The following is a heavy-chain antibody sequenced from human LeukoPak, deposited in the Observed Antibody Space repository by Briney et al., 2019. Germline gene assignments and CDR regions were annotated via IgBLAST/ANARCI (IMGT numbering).Heavy chain of an antibody. CDR3: ARGPQSFRIAARLFDY. J-gene: IGHJ4*02. CDR1: GGSISSYY. V-gene: IGHV4-34*01. Sequence: SETLSLTCTVSGGSISSYYWSWIRQPPGKGLEWIGEINHSGSTNYNPSLKSRVTISVDTSKNQFSLKLSSVTAADTAVYYCARGPQSFRIAARLFDYWGQGTLVTVSS. D-gene: IGHD6-6*01. CDR2: INHSGST.